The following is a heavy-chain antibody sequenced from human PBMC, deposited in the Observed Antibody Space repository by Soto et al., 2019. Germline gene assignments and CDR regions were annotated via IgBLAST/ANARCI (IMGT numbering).Heavy chain of an antibody. D-gene: IGHD3-10*01. J-gene: IGHJ6*02. CDR1: GYTLTDLS. CDR2: IVVGSGNT. V-gene: IGHV1-58*01. CDR3: AAGGYYGSGSYSKPDYYYYGMDV. Sequence: ASVKVSCKVSGYTLTDLSVQWVRQARGQRLEWIGWIVVGSGNTNYAQKFQERVTITRDMSTSTAYMELSSLRSEDTAVYYCAAGGYYGSGSYSKPDYYYYGMDVWGQGTTVTVSS.